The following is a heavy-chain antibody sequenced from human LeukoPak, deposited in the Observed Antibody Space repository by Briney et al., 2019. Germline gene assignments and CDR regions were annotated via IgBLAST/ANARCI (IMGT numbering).Heavy chain of an antibody. CDR3: AAGNGDYVHAFDI. D-gene: IGHD4-17*01. CDR2: IGTAGDT. J-gene: IGHJ3*02. V-gene: IGHV3-13*04. CDR1: GFTFSSYD. Sequence: GGSLRLSCAASGFTFSSYDMHWVRQATGNGLEWVSGIGTAGDTYYPGSVKGRFIISRENPKNSLYLQMNSLRAGDTAVYYCAAGNGDYVHAFDIWGQGTIVTVSS.